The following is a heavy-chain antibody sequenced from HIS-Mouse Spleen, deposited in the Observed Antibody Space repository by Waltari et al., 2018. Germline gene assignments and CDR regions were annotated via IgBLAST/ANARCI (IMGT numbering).Heavy chain of an antibody. CDR3: AREIPYSSSWYDWYFDL. Sequence: QLQLQESGPGLVKPSETLSLTCTVPGGPISSSRHSLGWIRQPPGKGLEWIGSIYYSGSTYYNPSLKSRVTISVDTSKNQFSLKLSSVTAADTAVYYCAREIPYSSSWYDWYFDLWGRGTLVTVSS. CDR2: IYYSGST. CDR1: GGPISSSRHS. V-gene: IGHV4-39*07. D-gene: IGHD6-13*01. J-gene: IGHJ2*01.